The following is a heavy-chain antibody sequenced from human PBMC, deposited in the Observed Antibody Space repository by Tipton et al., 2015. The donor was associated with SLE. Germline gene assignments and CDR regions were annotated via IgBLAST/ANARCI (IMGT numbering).Heavy chain of an antibody. Sequence: TLSLTCTVSGVSISTYYWSWIRQPPGKGLEWIGYVSFNGITNYNPSLESRVSISLDRSRNQISLRLTSVTAADTAVYYCARQNGYSDGGFTYGAAVVGLLDSWGQGTLVTVSS. V-gene: IGHV4-59*01. D-gene: IGHD2-15*01. CDR2: VSFNGIT. CDR1: GVSISTYY. J-gene: IGHJ4*02. CDR3: ARQNGYSDGGFTYGAAVVGLLDS.